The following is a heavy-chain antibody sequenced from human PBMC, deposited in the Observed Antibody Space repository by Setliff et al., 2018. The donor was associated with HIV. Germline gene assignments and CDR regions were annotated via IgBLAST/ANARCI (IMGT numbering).Heavy chain of an antibody. V-gene: IGHV4-61*02. CDR1: GGSISSGSYY. J-gene: IGHJ6*02. CDR2: IYTSGST. CDR3: ARGGGDGYNYNYYYYGMDV. Sequence: PSETLSLTCTVSGGSISSGSYYWSWIRQPAGKGLEWIGRIYTSGSTNYNPSLKSRVTISVDTSKNQFSLKLSSVTAADTAVYYCARGGGDGYNYNYYYYGMDVWGQGTRSPSP. D-gene: IGHD1-1*01.